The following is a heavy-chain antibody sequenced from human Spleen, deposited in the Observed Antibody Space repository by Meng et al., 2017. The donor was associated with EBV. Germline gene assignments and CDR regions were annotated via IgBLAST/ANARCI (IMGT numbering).Heavy chain of an antibody. CDR1: GFSFKSGGVG. Sequence: QITLKESGPTLVKPTLTLTLNCTFSGFSFKSGGVGVGWIRQPPGKALEWLALIYWDDDERYRPSLKSRLTITKDTSKNQVVLTMTNMDPADTGTYCCVHGGSWTGIIDHWGQGTLVTVSS. CDR2: IYWDDDE. J-gene: IGHJ4*02. D-gene: IGHD3-16*01. V-gene: IGHV2-5*02. CDR3: VHGGSWTGIIDH.